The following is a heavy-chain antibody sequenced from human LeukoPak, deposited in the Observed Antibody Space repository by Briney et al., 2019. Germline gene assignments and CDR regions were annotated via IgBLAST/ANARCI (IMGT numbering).Heavy chain of an antibody. D-gene: IGHD1-7*01. CDR1: GFTFNTYS. CDR3: ARVGGGTTSFDY. V-gene: IGHV3-21*01. CDR2: ISSTSNYI. J-gene: IGHJ4*02. Sequence: GGSLRLSCAASGFTFNTYSMNWVRQAPGKGLEWFASISSTSNYIYYANSVKGRFTISRDNAKNSLYLQMNSLRAEDTAVYYCARVGGGTTSFDYWGQGTLVTVSS.